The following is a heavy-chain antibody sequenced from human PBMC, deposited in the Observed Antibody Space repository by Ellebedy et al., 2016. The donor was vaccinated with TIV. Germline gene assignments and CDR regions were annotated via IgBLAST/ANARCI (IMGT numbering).Heavy chain of an antibody. CDR1: GGSISSYY. J-gene: IGHJ4*02. Sequence: MPSETLSLTCTVSGGSISSYYWSWIRQPPGKGLEWIGYIYYSGSTNYNPSLKSRVTISVDTSKNQFSLKLSSVTAADTAVYYCAKIGWGIAEPDYWGQGTLVTVSS. D-gene: IGHD6-13*01. V-gene: IGHV4-59*08. CDR3: AKIGWGIAEPDY. CDR2: IYYSGST.